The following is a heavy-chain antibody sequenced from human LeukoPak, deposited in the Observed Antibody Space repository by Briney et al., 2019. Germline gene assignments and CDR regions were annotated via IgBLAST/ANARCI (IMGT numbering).Heavy chain of an antibody. CDR1: GGTFSSYA. CDR2: IIPILGIA. D-gene: IGHD5-18*01. CDR3: ARERGYSYGYD. V-gene: IGHV1-69*04. J-gene: IGHJ4*02. Sequence: SVKVSCKASGGTFSSYAISWVRQAPGQGLGWMGRIIPILGIANYAQKFQGRVTITADKSTSTAYMELSSLRSEDTAVYYCARERGYSYGYDWGQGTLVTVSS.